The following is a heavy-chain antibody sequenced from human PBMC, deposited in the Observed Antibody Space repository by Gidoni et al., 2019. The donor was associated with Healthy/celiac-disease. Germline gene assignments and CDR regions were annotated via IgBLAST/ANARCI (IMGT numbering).Heavy chain of an antibody. CDR2: ISGSGGGT. J-gene: IGHJ4*02. V-gene: IGHV3-23*01. CDR1: GFTFSSYA. Sequence: EVQLLESGGGLVQPGGSLRLSCAASGFTFSSYAMSWVRQAPGKGLEWVSAISGSGGGTYYADSVKGRFTISRDNSKNTLYLQMNSLRAEDTAVYYCAKEPGRQNPDPIYDYVWGGWGQGTLVTVSS. D-gene: IGHD3-16*01. CDR3: AKEPGRQNPDPIYDYVWGG.